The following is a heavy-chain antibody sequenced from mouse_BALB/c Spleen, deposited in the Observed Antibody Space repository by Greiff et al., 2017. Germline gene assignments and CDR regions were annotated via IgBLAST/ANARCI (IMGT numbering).Heavy chain of an antibody. CDR2: IWAGGST. V-gene: IGHV2-9*02. CDR3: ARGDFSRVYFDY. Sequence: QVQLKESGPGLVAPSQSLSITCTVSGFSLTSYGVHWVRQPPGKGLEWLGVIWAGGSTNYNSALMSRLSISKDNSKSQVFLKMNSLQTDDTAMYYCARGDFSRVYFDYWGQGTTLTVSS. CDR1: GFSLTSYG. J-gene: IGHJ2*01.